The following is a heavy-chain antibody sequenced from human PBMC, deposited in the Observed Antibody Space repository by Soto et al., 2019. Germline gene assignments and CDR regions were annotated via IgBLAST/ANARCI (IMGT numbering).Heavy chain of an antibody. CDR1: GFNFGAYA. D-gene: IGHD6-19*01. Sequence: GGSLRLSCEASGFNFGAYAMSWVRQAPGKGLEWVSGISGSSSGTYYTDSVKGRFTISRDNSKNTVYLQMNSLRGEDAAVYYCAKDRSENFWVYYYAMDVWGQGTAVTVSS. CDR3: AKDRSENFWVYYYAMDV. V-gene: IGHV3-23*01. CDR2: ISGSSSGT. J-gene: IGHJ6*02.